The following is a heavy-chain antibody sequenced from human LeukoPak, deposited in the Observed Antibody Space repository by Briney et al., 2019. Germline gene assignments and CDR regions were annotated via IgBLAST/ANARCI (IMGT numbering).Heavy chain of an antibody. J-gene: IGHJ4*02. CDR2: ISSNSKYT. D-gene: IGHD2-8*01. CDR3: ARDNGNKYYFDY. V-gene: IGHV3-11*05. Sequence: GGSLRLSCAAPGFIFSDYFMSWIRQAPGKALGGISYISSNSKYTKYADSVKGRFTISRDNAKKSLYLQMNSLRAEDTAVYYCARDNGNKYYFDYWGQGTLVTVSS. CDR1: GFIFSDYF.